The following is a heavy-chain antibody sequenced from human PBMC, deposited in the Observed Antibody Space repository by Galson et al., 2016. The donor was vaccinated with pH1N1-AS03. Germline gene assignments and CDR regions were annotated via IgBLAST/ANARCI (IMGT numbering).Heavy chain of an antibody. J-gene: IGHJ3*02. D-gene: IGHD2-15*01. V-gene: IGHV1-69*04. CDR3: AKGYSATPSGTFDI. CDR1: GGTFNTYA. CDR2: IIPMLNIP. Sequence: SGGTFNTYAISWVRQAPGQGLEWMGRIIPMLNIPDYAQKFQVRVTITADKSTNTAYMELTNLRSDDTALYYCAKGYSATPSGTFDIWGQGTMVTVSS.